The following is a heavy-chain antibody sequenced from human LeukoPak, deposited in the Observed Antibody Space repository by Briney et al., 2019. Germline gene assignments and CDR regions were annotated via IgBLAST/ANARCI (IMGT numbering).Heavy chain of an antibody. Sequence: SETLSLTCTVSGGSISSYHWSWIRQPPGKGLEWIGYIYYSGSTNYNPSLKSRVTISVDTSKNQFSLKLSSVTAADTAVYYCARGHEAARVFDYWGQGTLVTVSS. J-gene: IGHJ4*02. CDR2: IYYSGST. CDR1: GGSISSYH. D-gene: IGHD6-6*01. V-gene: IGHV4-59*01. CDR3: ARGHEAARVFDY.